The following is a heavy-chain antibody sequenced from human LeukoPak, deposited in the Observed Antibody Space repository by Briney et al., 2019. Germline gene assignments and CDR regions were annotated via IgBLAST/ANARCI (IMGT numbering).Heavy chain of an antibody. CDR2: ICTSGST. CDR1: GGXISSYY. D-gene: IGHD2-8*02. J-gene: IGHJ6*02. V-gene: IGHV4-4*07. Sequence: SETLSLTCTVSGGXISSYYCSWIRQPAGKGLEWIGRICTSGSTNYNPSLKSRVTMSVDTSKNQFSLKLSSVTAADTAVYYCARLVPHYYYGLDLWGQGTTVTVSS. CDR3: ARLVPHYYYGLDL.